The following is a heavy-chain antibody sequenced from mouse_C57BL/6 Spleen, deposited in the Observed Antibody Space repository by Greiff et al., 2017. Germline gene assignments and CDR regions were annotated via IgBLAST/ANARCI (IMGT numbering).Heavy chain of an antibody. Sequence: EVKLVESGGGLVKPGGSLKLSCAASGFTFSSYAMSWVRQTPEKRLEWVATISDGGSYTYYPDNVKGRFTISRDNAKNNLYLQMSHLKSEDTAMYYCARDHLYCIYYFDYWGQGTTLTVSS. CDR3: ARDHLYCIYYFDY. CDR1: GFTFSSYA. J-gene: IGHJ2*01. V-gene: IGHV5-4*01. D-gene: IGHD2-1*01. CDR2: ISDGGSYT.